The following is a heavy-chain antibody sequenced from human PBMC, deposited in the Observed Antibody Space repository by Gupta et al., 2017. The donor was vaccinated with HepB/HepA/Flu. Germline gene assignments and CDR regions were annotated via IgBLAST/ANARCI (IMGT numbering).Heavy chain of an antibody. CDR3: ARLMGYYDYWSGSYIGFYFDH. D-gene: IGHD3-3*01. Sequence: QVHLQESGPGLVKPSATLSLTCAVSGYSISSSTYYWGWLRQSPSRGLEWIGTIYYTGSTYNNPSLKSRLTMSVDTSMNQFSLKLSSVTAADTAVYYCARLMGYYDYWSGSYIGFYFDHWGQGTLVTVSS. J-gene: IGHJ4*02. V-gene: IGHV4-39*01. CDR2: IYYTGST. CDR1: GYSISSSTYY.